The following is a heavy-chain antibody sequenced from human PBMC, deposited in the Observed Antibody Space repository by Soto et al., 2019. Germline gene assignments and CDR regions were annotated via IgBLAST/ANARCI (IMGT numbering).Heavy chain of an antibody. J-gene: IGHJ6*02. Sequence: EVQLVESGGGLVQPGRSLRLSCAASGFTFDDYAMHWVRQAPGKGLEWVSGISWNSGSIGYADSVKGRFTISRDNAKNSLYLQMNSLRAEDTALYYCAKDEAPRLELFYGMDVWGQGTTVTVSS. CDR3: AKDEAPRLELFYGMDV. V-gene: IGHV3-9*01. CDR2: ISWNSGSI. CDR1: GFTFDDYA. D-gene: IGHD1-7*01.